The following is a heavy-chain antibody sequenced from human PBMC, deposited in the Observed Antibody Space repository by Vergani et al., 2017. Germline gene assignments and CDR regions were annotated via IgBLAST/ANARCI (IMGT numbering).Heavy chain of an antibody. CDR2: INHSGST. V-gene: IGHV4-34*01. CDR1: GGSFSGYY. Sequence: QLQLQQWGAGLLKPSETLSLTCAVYGGSFSGYYWSWLRQPPGKGLEWIGEINHSGSTNYNPSLNSRVTISVDTSKNQFSLKLSSVTAADTAVYYCARGGLFGVAVAGTGFDYWGQGTLVTVSS. D-gene: IGHD6-19*01. CDR3: ARGGLFGVAVAGTGFDY. J-gene: IGHJ4*02.